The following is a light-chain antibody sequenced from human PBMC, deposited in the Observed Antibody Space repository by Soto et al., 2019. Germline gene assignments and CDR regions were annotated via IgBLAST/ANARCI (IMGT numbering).Light chain of an antibody. CDR3: QQYDNLPLS. J-gene: IGKJ5*01. CDR1: QGISNY. Sequence: DMRMSQAPSSVPATARDQVNIXXRASQGISNYLNWYQQKPGKAPKIXIYDASNLETGVPSRFSGSGSGTDFTFTISSLQPEDIATYYCQQYDNLPLSFGQGTRLEIK. CDR2: DAS. V-gene: IGKV1-33*01.